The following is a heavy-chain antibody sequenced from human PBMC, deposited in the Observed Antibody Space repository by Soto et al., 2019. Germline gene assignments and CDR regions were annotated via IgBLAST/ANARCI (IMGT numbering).Heavy chain of an antibody. Sequence: TLSLTCSISGDSVSSNSAAWNWIRQSPSRVLEGLGRTYYRSKWYNDYAVSVKSRITINPDTSKNQFSLQLNSVTPEDTAVYYCARAPNVDIVAMIDYWGQGTLVTVSS. CDR3: ARAPNVDIVAMIDY. CDR1: GDSVSSNSAA. CDR2: TYYRSKWYN. D-gene: IGHD5-12*01. J-gene: IGHJ4*02. V-gene: IGHV6-1*01.